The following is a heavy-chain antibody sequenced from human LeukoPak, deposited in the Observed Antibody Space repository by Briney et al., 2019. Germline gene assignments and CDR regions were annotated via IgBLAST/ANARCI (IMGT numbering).Heavy chain of an antibody. CDR1: GGSISSGSYY. Sequence: PSETLSLTCTVSGGSISSGSYYWSWIRQPAGKGLEWIGRIYTSGSTNYNPSLRSRVTMSVDTSKNQFSLKLSSVTAADTAVYYCARDPRPSGRYHHGWFDPWGQGTLVTVSS. CDR2: IYTSGST. D-gene: IGHD1-26*01. J-gene: IGHJ5*02. CDR3: ARDPRPSGRYHHGWFDP. V-gene: IGHV4-61*02.